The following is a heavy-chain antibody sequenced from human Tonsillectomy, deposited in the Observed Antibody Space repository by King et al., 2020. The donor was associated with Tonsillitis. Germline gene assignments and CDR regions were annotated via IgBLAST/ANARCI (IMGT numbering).Heavy chain of an antibody. CDR3: ARVGGALTTVTTKPSWYFDL. CDR1: GGSISFYY. Sequence: QLQESGPGLVKPSETLSLTCTVSGGSISFYYWSWIRPPPGKGLEWIGYIYYSGSTKYNPSLKSRVTISADTSKNQFSLQLSSVTAADTAVYYCARVGGALTTVTTKPSWYFDLWGRGTLVTVSS. CDR2: IYYSGST. V-gene: IGHV4-59*01. D-gene: IGHD4-17*01. J-gene: IGHJ2*01.